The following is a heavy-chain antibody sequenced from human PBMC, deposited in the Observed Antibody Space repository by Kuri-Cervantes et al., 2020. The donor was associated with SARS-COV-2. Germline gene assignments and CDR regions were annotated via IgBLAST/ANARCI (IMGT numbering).Heavy chain of an antibody. J-gene: IGHJ5*02. CDR3: ARVGHHFSTDFWSGYREASNWFDP. D-gene: IGHD3-3*01. V-gene: IGHV4-31*02. Sequence: SCTVSGGSISSGGYYWCWIRQHPGKGLEWIGYIYYSGSTYYNPSLKSRVTISVDTSKNQFSLKLSSVTAADTAVYYCARVGHHFSTDFWSGYREASNWFDPWGQGTLVTVSS. CDR2: IYYSGST. CDR1: GGSISSGGYY.